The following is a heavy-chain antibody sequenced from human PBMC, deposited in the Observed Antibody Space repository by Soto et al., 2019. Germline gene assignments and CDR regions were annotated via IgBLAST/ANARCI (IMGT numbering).Heavy chain of an antibody. D-gene: IGHD6-19*01. CDR1: GFSFGTFV. J-gene: IGHJ4*02. Sequence: GSLRLSCAASGFSFGTFVMTWFRQAPGGGLEWVASITDSGYTASYAETVEGRFTVSRDNSKNKLHLQMNDLRAEDTATYYCAKNGQWLATPPEAWGQGTLVTVSS. CDR2: ITDSGYTA. V-gene: IGHV3-23*01. CDR3: AKNGQWLATPPEA.